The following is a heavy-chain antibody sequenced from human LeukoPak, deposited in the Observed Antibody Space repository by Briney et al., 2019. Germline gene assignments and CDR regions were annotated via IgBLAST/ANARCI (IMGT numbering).Heavy chain of an antibody. CDR2: ISYDGSNK. Sequence: GGSLRLSCAASGFTFSSYGMHWVRQAPGKGREWVAVISYDGSNKYYADSVKGRFTISRDNSKNTLYLQMNSLRAEDTAVYYCAAPTVTTLAFDYWGQGTLVTVSS. D-gene: IGHD4-17*01. J-gene: IGHJ4*02. CDR1: GFTFSSYG. CDR3: AAPTVTTLAFDY. V-gene: IGHV3-30*03.